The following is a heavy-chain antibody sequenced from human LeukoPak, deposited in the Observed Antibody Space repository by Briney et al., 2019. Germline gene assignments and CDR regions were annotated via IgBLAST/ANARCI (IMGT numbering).Heavy chain of an antibody. J-gene: IGHJ4*02. D-gene: IGHD3-22*01. CDR2: ISSSSSTI. CDR1: GFTFSSYS. V-gene: IGHV3-48*04. Sequence: GGSLRLSCAASGFTFSSYSMNWVRQAPGKGLEWVSYISSSSSTIYYADSVKGRFTISRDNAKNSLYLQMNSLRAEDTAVYYCARDPLYYYDSSGSVYWGQGTLVTVSS. CDR3: ARDPLYYYDSSGSVY.